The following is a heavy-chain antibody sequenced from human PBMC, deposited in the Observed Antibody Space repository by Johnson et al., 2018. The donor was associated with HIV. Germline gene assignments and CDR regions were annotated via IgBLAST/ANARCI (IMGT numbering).Heavy chain of an antibody. V-gene: IGHV3-7*03. Sequence: VQLVESGGGLVQPGGSLRLSCAASGFTFSSYWMSWVRQAPGKGLGWVANRKQEGSEKYYVDSVKGRFTISRDNAKNTLYLQLNVLRAEDTAIYYCAKDAWGSNGNGIFDIWGQGTFVTVSS. J-gene: IGHJ3*02. CDR1: GFTFSSYW. CDR2: RKQEGSEK. D-gene: IGHD1-1*01. CDR3: AKDAWGSNGNGIFDI.